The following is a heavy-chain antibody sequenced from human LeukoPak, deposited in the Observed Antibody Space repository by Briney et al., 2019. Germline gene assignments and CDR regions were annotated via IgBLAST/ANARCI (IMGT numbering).Heavy chain of an antibody. Sequence: SETLSLTCTVSGGSISSSSYYWGWIRQPPGKGLEWIGSSYYSGSPYYNPSLQSRVTISVEPSKNQFSLTLSSVTAADTAVYYCARGIATRDAFDIWGQGTMVTVSS. CDR2: SYYSGSP. V-gene: IGHV4-39*01. CDR1: GGSISSSSYY. CDR3: ARGIATRDAFDI. D-gene: IGHD6-13*01. J-gene: IGHJ3*02.